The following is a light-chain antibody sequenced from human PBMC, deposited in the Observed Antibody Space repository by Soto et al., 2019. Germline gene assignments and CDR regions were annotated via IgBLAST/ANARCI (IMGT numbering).Light chain of an antibody. J-gene: IGKJ4*01. CDR3: QHYNSFPLT. CDR2: KAS. Sequence: DIQMTQYPSILSASVGDRVTITCRAGQSISSWLAWYQQKPGKAAKLLIYKASTLQSGVPSRFSGGGAGTEFTLTITCLQPDDSATYYCQHYNSFPLTFGGGTKVEI. V-gene: IGKV1-5*03. CDR1: QSISSW.